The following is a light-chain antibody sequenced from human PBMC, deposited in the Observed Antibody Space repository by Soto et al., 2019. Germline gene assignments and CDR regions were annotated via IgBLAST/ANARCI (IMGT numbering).Light chain of an antibody. CDR3: QQYGSSLFT. J-gene: IGKJ3*01. CDR2: GAS. Sequence: EIVLTQSPGTLSLSTGERATLSCRASQSVSSSYLAWYQQKPGQAPRLLIYGASSRATGIPDRFSGSGSGTDFTLTISRLEPEDFAVYYCQQYGSSLFTFGHGNKLPIK. V-gene: IGKV3-20*01. CDR1: QSVSSSY.